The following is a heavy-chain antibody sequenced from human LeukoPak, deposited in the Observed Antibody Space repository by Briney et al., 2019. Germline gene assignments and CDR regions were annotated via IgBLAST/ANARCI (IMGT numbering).Heavy chain of an antibody. J-gene: IGHJ4*02. D-gene: IGHD6-19*01. V-gene: IGHV3-23*01. CDR1: GFMFASYA. Sequence: GSLRLSCAASGFMFASYAMSWVRQAPGKGLEWVAGISGSDGIVYYADSVKGRFTISRDNSENTLYLQMNRLRVEDTAIYYCAKEFTGGWPFDSWGQGTLVTVSS. CDR3: AKEFTGGWPFDS. CDR2: ISGSDGIV.